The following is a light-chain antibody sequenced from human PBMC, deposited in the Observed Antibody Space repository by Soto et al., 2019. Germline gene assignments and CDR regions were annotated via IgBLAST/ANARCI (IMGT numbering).Light chain of an antibody. J-gene: IGLJ7*01. CDR3: SSYTGSNNLL. V-gene: IGLV2-8*01. Sequence: QSALTQPPSASGSPGQSVTISCTGTSSDVGSYNYVSWYQQHPGKAPKLMIYEVSKRPPGVPDRFSGSKSGNTASLTVSGLQAEDEADYYCSSYTGSNNLLFGGGTQLTVL. CDR1: SSDVGSYNY. CDR2: EVS.